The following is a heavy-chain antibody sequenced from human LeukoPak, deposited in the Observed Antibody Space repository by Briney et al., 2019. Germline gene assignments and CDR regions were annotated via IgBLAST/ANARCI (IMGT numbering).Heavy chain of an antibody. J-gene: IGHJ4*02. CDR3: AKDAPVNIVVVPAANS. V-gene: IGHV3-23*01. Sequence: PGGSLRLSCAASGFTFRSYWMSWVRQAPGKGLEWVSAISGSGGSTYYADSVKGRFTISRDNSKNTLYLQMNSLRAEDTAVYYCAKDAPVNIVVVPAANSWGQGTLVTVSS. CDR1: GFTFRSYW. CDR2: ISGSGGST. D-gene: IGHD2-2*01.